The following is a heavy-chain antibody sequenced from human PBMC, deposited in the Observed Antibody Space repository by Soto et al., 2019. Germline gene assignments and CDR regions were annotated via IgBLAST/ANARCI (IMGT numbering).Heavy chain of an antibody. V-gene: IGHV3-15*01. CDR2: IKSKTDGGTT. CDR1: GFTFSNAW. CDR3: TTDLGVYSSGWSYYYYGMDV. Sequence: EVQLVESGGGLVKPGGSLRLSCAASGFTFSNAWMSWVRQAPGKGLEWVGRIKSKTDGGTTDYAAPVKGRFTISRDDSKDTLYLQMNSLKTEDTAVYYCTTDLGVYSSGWSYYYYGMDVWGQGTTVTVSS. J-gene: IGHJ6*02. D-gene: IGHD6-19*01.